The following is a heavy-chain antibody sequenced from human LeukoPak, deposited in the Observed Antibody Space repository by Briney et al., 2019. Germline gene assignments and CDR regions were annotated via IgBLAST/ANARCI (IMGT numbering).Heavy chain of an antibody. D-gene: IGHD3-22*01. Sequence: ASVKVSCKASGYTFTGYYMHWVRQAPGQGLEWMGWINPNSGGTNYAQKFQGRVTMTRDTSISTAYMELSRLRSDDTAVYYCARDRPPYYYDSSGYLGAFDIWGQGTMVTVSS. J-gene: IGHJ3*02. CDR1: GYTFTGYY. V-gene: IGHV1-2*02. CDR2: INPNSGGT. CDR3: ARDRPPYYYDSSGYLGAFDI.